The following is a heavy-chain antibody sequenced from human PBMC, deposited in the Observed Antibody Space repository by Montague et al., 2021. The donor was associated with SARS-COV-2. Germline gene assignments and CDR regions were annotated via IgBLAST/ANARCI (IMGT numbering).Heavy chain of an antibody. V-gene: IGHV4-61*01. D-gene: IGHD5-24*01. CDR3: ARHARGEGYTSWFDS. Sequence: SETLSLTCTASGDSVSRGSSYWSWIRQPPGKGPEWIGYIYYTGSRKYNSSLKSRLTISVDTSKNQFSLKLSSVTAADTAVYYCARHARGEGYTSWFDSWGQGTLVTVSS. CDR1: GDSVSRGSSY. J-gene: IGHJ5*01. CDR2: IYYTGSR.